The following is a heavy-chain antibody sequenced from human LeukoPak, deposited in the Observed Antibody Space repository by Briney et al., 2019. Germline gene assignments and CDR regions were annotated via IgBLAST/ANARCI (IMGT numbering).Heavy chain of an antibody. J-gene: IGHJ5*02. CDR3: ARARLRYFDWLEWFDP. V-gene: IGHV4-34*01. CDR1: GGSFSGYY. Sequence: SETLSLTCAVYGGSFSGYYWSWIRQPPGKGLEWIGEINHSGSTNYNPSLKSRVTISVDTSKNQFSLKLSSATAADTAVYYCARARLRYFDWLEWFDPWGQGTLVTVSS. D-gene: IGHD3-9*01. CDR2: INHSGST.